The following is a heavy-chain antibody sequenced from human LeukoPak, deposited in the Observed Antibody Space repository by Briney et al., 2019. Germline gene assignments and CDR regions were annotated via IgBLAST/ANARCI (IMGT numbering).Heavy chain of an antibody. Sequence: PGGSLRLSCAASGFTFSSYAKHWVRQAPGKGLEWVAVISYDGSNKYYADSVKGRFTISRDNSKNTLYLQMNSLRAEDTAVYYCAKGGTYYDTLWYFDYWGQGTLVTVSS. J-gene: IGHJ4*02. D-gene: IGHD3-9*01. CDR3: AKGGTYYDTLWYFDY. V-gene: IGHV3-30*04. CDR1: GFTFSSYA. CDR2: ISYDGSNK.